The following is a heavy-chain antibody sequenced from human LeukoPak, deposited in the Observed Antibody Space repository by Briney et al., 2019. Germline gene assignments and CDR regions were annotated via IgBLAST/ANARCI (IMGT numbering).Heavy chain of an antibody. D-gene: IGHD7-27*01. J-gene: IGHJ4*02. CDR1: GGSISSYY. CDR2: IYTRGST. V-gene: IGHV4-4*07. CDR3: ARDGPNWGLW. Sequence: PSETLSLTCTVSGGSISSYYGSWVRQPAGKGLEWLGRIYTRGSTNYNPSLKSRVTMSVDTSKNQFSLKLSSVTAADTGVYYCARDGPNWGLWWGQGTQVTVSS.